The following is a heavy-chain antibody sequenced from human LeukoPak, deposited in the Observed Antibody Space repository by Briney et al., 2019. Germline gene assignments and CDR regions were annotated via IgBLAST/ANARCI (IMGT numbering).Heavy chain of an antibody. D-gene: IGHD6-13*01. V-gene: IGHV1-2*02. CDR2: INPNSGGT. CDR3: AREALAAARLFRLGSRRFDP. J-gene: IGHJ5*02. Sequence: ASVKVSSKASGYTFTGYYMHWVRQAPGQGLEWMGWINPNSGGTNYAQKFQGRVTMTRDTSISTAYMELSRLRSDDTAVYYCAREALAAARLFRLGSRRFDPWGQGTLVTVSS. CDR1: GYTFTGYY.